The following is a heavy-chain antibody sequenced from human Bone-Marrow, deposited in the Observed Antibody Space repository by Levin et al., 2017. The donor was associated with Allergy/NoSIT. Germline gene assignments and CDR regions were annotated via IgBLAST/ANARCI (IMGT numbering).Heavy chain of an antibody. CDR3: ARSVNYGSGSYRFDY. CDR2: IYYSGST. J-gene: IGHJ4*02. D-gene: IGHD3-10*01. Sequence: SETLSLTCTVSGGSISSYYWSWIRQPPGKGLEWIGYIYYSGSTNYNPSLKSRVTISVDTSKNQFSLKLSSVTAADTAVYYCARSVNYGSGSYRFDYWGQGTLVTVSS. V-gene: IGHV4-59*01. CDR1: GGSISSYY.